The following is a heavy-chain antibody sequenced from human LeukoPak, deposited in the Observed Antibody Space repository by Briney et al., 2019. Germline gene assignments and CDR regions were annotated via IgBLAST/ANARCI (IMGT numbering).Heavy chain of an antibody. Sequence: PGGSLRLSCAASGFTFDDYAMHWVRQAPGKGLEWVSGISWNSGSIGYADSVKGRFTISRDNAKNSLYLQMNSLRAEDTALYYCAKDRGSGSAGYYYFDYWGQGTLVTVSS. V-gene: IGHV3-9*01. CDR1: GFTFDDYA. CDR2: ISWNSGSI. J-gene: IGHJ4*02. CDR3: AKDRGSGSAGYYYFDY. D-gene: IGHD3-10*01.